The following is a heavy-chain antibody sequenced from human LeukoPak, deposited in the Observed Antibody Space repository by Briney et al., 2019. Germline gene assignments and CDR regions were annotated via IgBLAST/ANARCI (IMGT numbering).Heavy chain of an antibody. J-gene: IGHJ4*02. CDR1: GFTFSNYA. V-gene: IGHV3-23*01. CDR3: VRDFGESSGYYFDY. CDR2: ISGSGGDT. Sequence: GGSLRLSCAASGFTFSNYAMTWVRQSPGKGLEWVSTISGSGGDTYYADSVKGRFTMSRDNSKNTLDLQMSSLRAEDTAVYYCVRDFGESSGYYFDYWGQGTLVTVSS. D-gene: IGHD3-22*01.